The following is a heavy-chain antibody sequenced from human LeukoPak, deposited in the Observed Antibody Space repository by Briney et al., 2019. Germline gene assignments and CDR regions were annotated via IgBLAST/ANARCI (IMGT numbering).Heavy chain of an antibody. D-gene: IGHD3-10*01. J-gene: IGHJ5*02. Sequence: GGSLRLSCAASGFTFSSYDMHWVHQVTGKGLEWVSGIGTAGDTYYLGSVRGRFTISRDNSKNTLYLQMNSLRAEDTAVYYCARDSEPSAGSNWFDPWGQGTLVTVSS. CDR2: IGTAGDT. CDR1: GFTFSSYD. V-gene: IGHV3-13*01. CDR3: ARDSEPSAGSNWFDP.